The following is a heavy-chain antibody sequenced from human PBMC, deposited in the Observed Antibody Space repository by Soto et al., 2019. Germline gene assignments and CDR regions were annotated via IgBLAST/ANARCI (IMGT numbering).Heavy chain of an antibody. V-gene: IGHV3-23*01. J-gene: IGHJ4*02. CDR3: AKGLRQQLVRGGYFDY. CDR2: ISNSGDNT. D-gene: IGHD6-13*01. Sequence: EVQVLESGGGLVQPGGSLRLSCAASGFTFSSYAMTWVRQAPGKGLEWVSAISNSGDNTEYADSVKGRLTISRDNSKNTLYLQMNSLRAEDTAVYYCAKGLRQQLVRGGYFDYWGQGTLVTVSS. CDR1: GFTFSSYA.